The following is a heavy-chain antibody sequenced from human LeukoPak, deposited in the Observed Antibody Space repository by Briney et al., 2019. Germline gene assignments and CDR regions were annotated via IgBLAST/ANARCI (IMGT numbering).Heavy chain of an antibody. V-gene: IGHV3-43*02. CDR1: GLTFDDYA. J-gene: IGHJ4*02. Sequence: PGGSLRLSCAASGLTFDDYAMHWVRQAPGKGLEWVSLISGDGGSTYYADSVKGRFTISRDNSKNSLYLQMNSLRTEDTALYYCAKDIKSHRVATISLAYWGQGTLVTVSS. D-gene: IGHD5-12*01. CDR3: AKDIKSHRVATISLAY. CDR2: ISGDGGST.